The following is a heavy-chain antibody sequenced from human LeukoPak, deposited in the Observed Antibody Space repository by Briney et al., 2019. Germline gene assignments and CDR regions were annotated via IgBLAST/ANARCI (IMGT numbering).Heavy chain of an antibody. CDR1: GFTFSTYS. CDR2: INHDVSTT. V-gene: IGHV3-74*03. CDR3: ARESLGGGSDWYHVLDV. D-gene: IGHD6-13*01. Sequence: PGGSLRLACAASGFTFSTYSMNWVRQAPGKGLVWVSRINHDVSTTTYADSVKGRFTISRDNAKNTLYLQMNSLRAEDTAVYYCARESLGGGSDWYHVLDVWGRDTRVQVSS. J-gene: IGHJ3*01.